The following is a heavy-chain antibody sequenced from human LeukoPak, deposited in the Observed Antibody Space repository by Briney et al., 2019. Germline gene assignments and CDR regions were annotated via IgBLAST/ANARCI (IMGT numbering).Heavy chain of an antibody. J-gene: IGHJ3*02. CDR3: ATPPPYSYGFDDAFDI. D-gene: IGHD5-18*01. V-gene: IGHV7-4-1*02. CDR2: INTNTGNP. CDR1: GYTFTSYA. Sequence: ASVKVSCKASGYTFTSYAMNWVRQAPGQGLEWMGWINTNTGNPTYAQGFTGRFVFSLDTSVSTAYLQISSLKAEDTAVYYCATPPPYSYGFDDAFDIWGQGTMVTVSS.